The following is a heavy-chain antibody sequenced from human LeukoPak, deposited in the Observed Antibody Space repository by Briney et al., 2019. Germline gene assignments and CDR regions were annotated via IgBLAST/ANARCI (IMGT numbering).Heavy chain of an antibody. D-gene: IGHD2-2*01. J-gene: IGHJ4*02. CDR2: ISGSGGST. V-gene: IGHV3-23*01. CDR1: GFTFSSYA. CDR3: AKAGCSSTTCHPPKNFDY. Sequence: QPGGSLRLSCAASGFTFSSYAMSWVRQAPGKGLEWVSGISGSGGSTYYADSVKGRFTISRDNSKNTLYLQMNSLRAEDTAVYYCAKAGCSSTTCHPPKNFDYWGQGTLVTVSS.